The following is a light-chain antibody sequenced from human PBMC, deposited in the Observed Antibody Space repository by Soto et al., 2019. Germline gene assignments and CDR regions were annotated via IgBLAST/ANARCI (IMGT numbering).Light chain of an antibody. Sequence: DLEITQSPSTLSASVGDRVTITCRASQTISSWLAWYQQKPGKAPNLLIYDASTLERGVPSRFRGTGSGTEFTLTIDRLQPDDFATYYCQQYHTYSITFGQGTRLEIK. J-gene: IGKJ5*01. CDR2: DAS. V-gene: IGKV1-5*01. CDR1: QTISSW. CDR3: QQYHTYSIT.